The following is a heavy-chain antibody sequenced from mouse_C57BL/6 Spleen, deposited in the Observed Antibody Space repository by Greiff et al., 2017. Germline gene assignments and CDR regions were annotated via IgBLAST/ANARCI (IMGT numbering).Heavy chain of an antibody. CDR2: INYDGSST. Sequence: EVKLVESEGGLVQPGSSMKLSCTASGFTFSDYYMAWVRQVPEKGLEWVANINYDGSSTYYLDSLKSRFIISRDNAKNILYLQMSSLKSEDTATYYCARAAQGYAMDYWGQGTSVTVSS. CDR1: GFTFSDYY. V-gene: IGHV5-16*01. J-gene: IGHJ4*01. CDR3: ARAAQGYAMDY. D-gene: IGHD3-2*02.